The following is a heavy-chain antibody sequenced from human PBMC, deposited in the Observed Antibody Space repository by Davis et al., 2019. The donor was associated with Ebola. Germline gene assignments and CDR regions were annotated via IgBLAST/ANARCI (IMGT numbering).Heavy chain of an antibody. J-gene: IGHJ4*02. Sequence: GESLKISCAASGFTFSSYAMNWVRQAPGKGLEWVSGISGSGTSTYYADSVKGRFTISRDSSKNTLYVQMNSLRADDTAVYYCAKARGGWYFDYWGQGTLVTVSS. V-gene: IGHV3-23*01. CDR3: AKARGGWYFDY. CDR2: ISGSGTST. CDR1: GFTFSSYA. D-gene: IGHD6-19*01.